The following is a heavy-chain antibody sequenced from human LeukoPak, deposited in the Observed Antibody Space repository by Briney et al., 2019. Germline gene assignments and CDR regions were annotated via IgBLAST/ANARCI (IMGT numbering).Heavy chain of an antibody. CDR2: INAGNGNT. J-gene: IGHJ4*02. CDR3: ARDGGCSGGSCYGY. CDR1: GYTFTSYA. V-gene: IGHV1-3*01. Sequence: ASVKVSCKASGYTFTSYAMHWVRQAPGQRLEWMGWINAGNGNTKYSQKFQGRVTITRDTSASTAYMELSSLRPEDTAVYYCARDGGCSGGSCYGYWGQGTLVTVSS. D-gene: IGHD2-15*01.